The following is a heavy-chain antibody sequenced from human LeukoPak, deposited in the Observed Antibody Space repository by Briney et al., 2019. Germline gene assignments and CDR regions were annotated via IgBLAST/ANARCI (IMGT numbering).Heavy chain of an antibody. D-gene: IGHD6-6*01. J-gene: IGHJ4*02. CDR2: IIPIFGTA. CDR1: GGTFSSYA. V-gene: IGHV1-69*13. Sequence: SVKVSCKASGGTFSSYAISWVRQAPGQGLEWLGGIIPIFGTANYAQKFQGRVTITADEPTSTAYMELSSLRSEDTAVYYCARGGAEYSSSYLDYWGQGTLVTVSS. CDR3: ARGGAEYSSSYLDY.